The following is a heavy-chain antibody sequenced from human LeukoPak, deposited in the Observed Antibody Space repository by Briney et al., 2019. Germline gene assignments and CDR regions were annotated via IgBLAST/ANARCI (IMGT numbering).Heavy chain of an antibody. D-gene: IGHD6-25*01. CDR2: IYISGST. V-gene: IGHV4-4*07. J-gene: IGHJ5*01. CDR1: GGSISSYY. CDR3: ARDKGWGYSSENWFDS. Sequence: SETLSLTCTVFGGSISSYYWSWIRQPAGKGLEWIGRIYISGSTNYNPSLKSRVTMSVDTSKNQFSLKLSSVTAADTAVYYCARDKGWGYSSENWFDSWGQGTLVTVSS.